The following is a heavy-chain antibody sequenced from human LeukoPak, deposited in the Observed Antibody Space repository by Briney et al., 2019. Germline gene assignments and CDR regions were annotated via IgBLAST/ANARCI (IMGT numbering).Heavy chain of an antibody. CDR3: AKEATGGPYNWLDP. CDR1: GFTFSNYA. V-gene: IGHV3-23*01. CDR2: ISAGGDST. Sequence: GGSLRLSCAASGFTFSNYAMSWVRQAPGKGLEWVSAISAGGDSTYYTDSVKGRFTISRDNSKNTLYLQMNNLRAEDPAVYYCAKEATGGPYNWLDPWGQGTLVTVSS. D-gene: IGHD2-15*01. J-gene: IGHJ5*02.